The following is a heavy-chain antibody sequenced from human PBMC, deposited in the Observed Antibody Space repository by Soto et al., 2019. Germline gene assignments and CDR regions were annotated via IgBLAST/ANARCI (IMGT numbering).Heavy chain of an antibody. CDR2: ISYDGSHE. Sequence: QVHLVESGGGVVQPGTSLRLSCAASGFIFREYAMHWVRQAPGKGLDWVAVISYDGSHEDYADSVKGRCTISRDNSKDTLYLQANSLRNEDTATYYCARDLGAVAALDSWGQGTLVTVSS. CDR1: GFIFREYA. D-gene: IGHD6-19*01. CDR3: ARDLGAVAALDS. J-gene: IGHJ4*02. V-gene: IGHV3-30*04.